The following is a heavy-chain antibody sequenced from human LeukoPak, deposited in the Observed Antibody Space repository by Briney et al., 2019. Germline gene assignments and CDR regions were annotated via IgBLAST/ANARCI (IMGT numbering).Heavy chain of an antibody. CDR3: AKDYAVGSLGS. Sequence: GGSLRLSCAASGFTFSSYGMSWVRQAPGKGLEWVSAISGSGGSTYYAHSARGRFTISRDNSKNTLYLQMNSLRADDTAVYYCAKDYAVGSLGSWGQGTLVTVSS. D-gene: IGHD2-2*01. CDR2: ISGSGGST. CDR1: GFTFSSYG. V-gene: IGHV3-23*01. J-gene: IGHJ4*02.